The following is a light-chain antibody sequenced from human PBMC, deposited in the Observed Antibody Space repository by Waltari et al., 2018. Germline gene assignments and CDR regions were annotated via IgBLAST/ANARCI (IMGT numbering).Light chain of an antibody. CDR1: QNVYSN. Sequence: EIVMTQSPATLSVSPGERVTLSCRAGQNVYSNLAWYQQQSGQAPRLLIYCATTRATGIPASFSGSGSGTEFTLTISSLQSEDFAVYYCQQYSKWPPYTFGQGTKLEIK. J-gene: IGKJ2*01. V-gene: IGKV3-15*01. CDR3: QQYSKWPPYT. CDR2: CAT.